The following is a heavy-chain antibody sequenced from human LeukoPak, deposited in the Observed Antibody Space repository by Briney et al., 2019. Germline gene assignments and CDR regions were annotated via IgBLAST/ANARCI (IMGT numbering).Heavy chain of an antibody. CDR2: FNGDGSST. CDR1: GFTFSTYW. Sequence: GGSLRLSCAASGFTFSTYWMHWVRQAPGKGLAWVSRFNGDGSSTYYADSVKGRFTISRDNSKNTLYLQMNSLRAEDTALYYCVKASSSSPQYNWFDAWGQGTLVTVSS. J-gene: IGHJ5*02. D-gene: IGHD6-6*01. V-gene: IGHV3-74*01. CDR3: VKASSSSPQYNWFDA.